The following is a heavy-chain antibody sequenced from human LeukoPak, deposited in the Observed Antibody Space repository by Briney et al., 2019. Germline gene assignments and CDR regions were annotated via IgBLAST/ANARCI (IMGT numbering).Heavy chain of an antibody. D-gene: IGHD1-26*01. Sequence: SETLSLTCTVSGGSISSYYWSWIRQPPGKGLEWIGYIYYSGSTNYNPSLKSRVTISVDTSKNQFSLKLSSVTAADTAVYYCARDLSGWELPPGWFDPWGQGTLVTVSS. CDR3: ARDLSGWELPPGWFDP. J-gene: IGHJ5*02. V-gene: IGHV4-59*12. CDR2: IYYSGST. CDR1: GGSISSYY.